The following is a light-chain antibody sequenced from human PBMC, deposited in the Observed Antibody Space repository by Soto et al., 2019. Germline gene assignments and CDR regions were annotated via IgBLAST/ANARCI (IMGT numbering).Light chain of an antibody. V-gene: IGKV3-15*01. CDR2: SAS. Sequence: EIVMTQSPAALSVSPGEGATLSCRASQSVSTGLAWYQQKPGLPPRLLISSASTRATGVPARFSGSWSGTEFTLTISSLQSEDFAIYYCQQYDQRYTFGQGTKLEIK. J-gene: IGKJ2*01. CDR1: QSVSTG. CDR3: QQYDQRYT.